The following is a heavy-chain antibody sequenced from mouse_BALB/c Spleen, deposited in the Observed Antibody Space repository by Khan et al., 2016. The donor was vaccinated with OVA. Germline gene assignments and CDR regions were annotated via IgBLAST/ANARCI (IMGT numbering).Heavy chain of an antibody. V-gene: IGHV1-26*01. CDR2: INPYHGFT. CDR3: ARGNYYGSNSRFAY. CDR1: GYSFTDFT. J-gene: IGHJ3*01. Sequence: VQLQQSGPELVKPGASMKISCKASGYSFTDFTMNWVQQSHEKNLEWIGLINPYHGFTSYNQQFKGKATLTVDKSSSTAYLELLSLSSEDSAVYYCARGNYYGSNSRFAYWGQGTLVTVSA. D-gene: IGHD1-1*01.